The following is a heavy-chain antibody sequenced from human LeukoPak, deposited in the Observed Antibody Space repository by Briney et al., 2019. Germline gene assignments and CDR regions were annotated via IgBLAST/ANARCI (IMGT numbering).Heavy chain of an antibody. CDR1: GFTFSSYG. D-gene: IGHD6-19*01. CDR2: IWYDGSNK. Sequence: PGGSLRLSCAASGFTFSSYGMHWVRRAPGKGLEWVAVIWYDGSNKYYADSVKGRFTISRDNSKNTLYLQMNSLSVEDTAVYYCARDGFSSGWFNWGQGTMVTVSS. J-gene: IGHJ3*01. CDR3: ARDGFSSGWFN. V-gene: IGHV3-33*01.